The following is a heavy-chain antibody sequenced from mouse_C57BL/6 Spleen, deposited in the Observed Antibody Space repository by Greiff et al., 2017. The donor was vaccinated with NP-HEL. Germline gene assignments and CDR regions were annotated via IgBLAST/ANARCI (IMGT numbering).Heavy chain of an antibody. D-gene: IGHD1-1*01. CDR3: ARRYGSSYDYARDY. V-gene: IGHV1-50*01. CDR2: IDPSDSYT. CDR1: GYTFTSYW. Sequence: QVQLQQPGAELVKPGASVKLSCKASGYTFTSYWMQWVKQRPGQGLEWTGEIDPSDSYTNYNQKFKGKATLTVDTSSSTAYLQLSSLTSEDSAGYYWARRYGSSYDYARDYWGQGTSGTVSS. J-gene: IGHJ4*01.